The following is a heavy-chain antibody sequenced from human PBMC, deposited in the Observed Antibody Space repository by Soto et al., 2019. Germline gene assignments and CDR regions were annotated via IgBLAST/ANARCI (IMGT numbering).Heavy chain of an antibody. V-gene: IGHV1-18*01. CDR3: AKVQEKWSKFFDY. Sequence: QVQLVQSGAEVKKPGASVKVSCKASGYTFAHYGVSWVRQAPGQGLEWMGWINTYNGNTNYAQKLQGRVTMTTDTSTSTAYMELRSLRSDDTAVYYCAKVQEKWSKFFDYWGQGTLVTVSS. CDR2: INTYNGNT. D-gene: IGHD2-15*01. CDR1: GYTFAHYG. J-gene: IGHJ4*02.